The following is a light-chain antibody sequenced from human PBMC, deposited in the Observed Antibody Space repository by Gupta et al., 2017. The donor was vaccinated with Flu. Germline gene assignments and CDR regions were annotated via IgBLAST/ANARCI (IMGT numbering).Light chain of an antibody. CDR2: DAS. V-gene: IGKV3-11*01. CDR3: LQRASWPRFT. J-gene: IGKJ3*01. CDR1: QNVAES. Sequence: ATLSLSPGDTATLSCRTSQNVAESLAWYQQKGGQAPRLLIYDASQRATGIPDRFRGSGSGTDFTLTISSLEPADFAVYYCLQRASWPRFTFGPGT.